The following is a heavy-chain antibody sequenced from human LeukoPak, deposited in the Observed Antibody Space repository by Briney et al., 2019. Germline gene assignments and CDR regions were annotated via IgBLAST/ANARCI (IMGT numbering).Heavy chain of an antibody. V-gene: IGHV3-7*01. Sequence: PGGSLRLSCAASGFTSSSYWMTWVRQAPGKGLEWVANIKQEGNEKYYVDSVKGRFTISSDNAKNSLYLQMNSLRAEDTAVYYCASGFDTRFFDKWGQGTMVTVSS. J-gene: IGHJ4*02. CDR3: ASGFDTRFFDK. D-gene: IGHD2-15*01. CDR2: IKQEGNEK. CDR1: GFTSSSYW.